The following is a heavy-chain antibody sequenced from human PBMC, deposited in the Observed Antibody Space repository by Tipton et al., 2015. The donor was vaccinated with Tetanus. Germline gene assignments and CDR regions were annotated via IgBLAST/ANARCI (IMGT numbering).Heavy chain of an antibody. Sequence: LRLSCAASGFTLSRYTLNWVRQAPGKGLEWIGEIHPSGSVNYNPSLKSRVTILLDTSENQFSLKLSSVTGADTAVYYRARGRDQYKSGNYWGQGTLVTVSS. D-gene: IGHD5-24*01. CDR1: GFTLSRYT. CDR2: IHPSGSV. J-gene: IGHJ4*02. CDR3: ARGRDQYKSGNY. V-gene: IGHV4-34*01.